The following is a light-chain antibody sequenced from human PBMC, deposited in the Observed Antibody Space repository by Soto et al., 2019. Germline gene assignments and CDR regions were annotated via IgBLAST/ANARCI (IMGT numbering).Light chain of an antibody. CDR1: RDISTW. Sequence: IQMTQSPSSVSASVGDRVTITCQASRDISTWVAWYQQKPGNAPKLLIYSASALKRGVPSRFSGSGSGTDFALTVSSLQPEDFATYYCQQADTFPWTFGQGTKVDIK. V-gene: IGKV1D-12*01. CDR2: SAS. CDR3: QQADTFPWT. J-gene: IGKJ1*01.